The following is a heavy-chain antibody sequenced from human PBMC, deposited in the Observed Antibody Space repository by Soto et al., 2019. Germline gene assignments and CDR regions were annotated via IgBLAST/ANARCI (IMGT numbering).Heavy chain of an antibody. CDR2: IYYSGST. Sequence: PSETLSLSCTVPARSGILSYPSWIRQPPGKGLEWIGYIYYSGSTNYNPSLKSRVTISVDTSKNQFSLKLSSVTAADTAVYYCAVTHTAAEYDYWGQGTLVTVS. J-gene: IGHJ4*02. D-gene: IGHD6-13*01. CDR1: ARSGILSY. CDR3: AVTHTAAEYDY. V-gene: IGHV4-59*02.